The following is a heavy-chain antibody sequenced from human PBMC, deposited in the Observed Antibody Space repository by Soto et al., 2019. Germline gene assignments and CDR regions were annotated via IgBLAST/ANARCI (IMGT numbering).Heavy chain of an antibody. CDR2: ISPYNGNT. V-gene: IGHV1-18*01. Sequence: QVQLVQSGAEVKKPGASVKVSCKASGYTFTSYGITWVRQAPGQGLEWMGWISPYNGNTNYAQKFQGRVTMTTDTSTSKAYMELRSLRYDDTAVYYCAREWDYYASRTYSNWFDPWGQGTLVTVSS. CDR3: AREWDYYASRTYSNWFDP. D-gene: IGHD3-10*01. J-gene: IGHJ5*02. CDR1: GYTFTSYG.